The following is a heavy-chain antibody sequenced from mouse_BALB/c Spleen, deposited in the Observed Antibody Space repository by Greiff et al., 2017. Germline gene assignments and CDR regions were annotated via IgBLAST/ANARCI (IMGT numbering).Heavy chain of an antibody. D-gene: IGHD2-1*01. Sequence: EVKLLESGPGLVKPSQSLSLTCTVTGYSITSDYAWNWIRQFPGNKLEWMGYISYSGSTSYNPSLKSRISITRDTSKNQFFLQLNSVTTEDTATYYCASYGNYPFDYWGQGTTLTVSS. CDR1: GYSITSDYA. J-gene: IGHJ2*01. V-gene: IGHV3-2*02. CDR3: ASYGNYPFDY. CDR2: ISYSGST.